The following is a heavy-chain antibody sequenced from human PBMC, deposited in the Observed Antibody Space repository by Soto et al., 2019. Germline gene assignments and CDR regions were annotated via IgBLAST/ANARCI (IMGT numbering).Heavy chain of an antibody. CDR1: GFTFSDYS. CDR2: ISRTSDNI. D-gene: IGHD3-22*01. J-gene: IGHJ4*02. V-gene: IGHV3-21*01. CDR3: ARALSYDTSVYYPPG. Sequence: EVQLVESGGGLVKPGGSLRVSCAASGFTFSDYSMNWVRQAPGKGLEWVSSISRTSDNIYYADPVKGRFTISRDNARNNLSRQMNTLRAEDTALYYCARALSYDTSVYYPPGWGQEPLVTLPP.